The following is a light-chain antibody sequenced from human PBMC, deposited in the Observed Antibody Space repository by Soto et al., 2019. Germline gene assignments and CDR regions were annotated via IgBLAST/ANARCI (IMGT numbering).Light chain of an antibody. Sequence: QSALTQPRSVSGSPGQSVTISCTGTSSDVGVYNYVSWYQQYPGKAPKIMIYDVSKRPSGVPDRFSGSKSDNTASLTISGLQAEDEADYYCCSYAGSYTLGFGSGTKGTVL. CDR1: SSDVGVYNY. J-gene: IGLJ1*01. CDR2: DVS. CDR3: CSYAGSYTLG. V-gene: IGLV2-11*01.